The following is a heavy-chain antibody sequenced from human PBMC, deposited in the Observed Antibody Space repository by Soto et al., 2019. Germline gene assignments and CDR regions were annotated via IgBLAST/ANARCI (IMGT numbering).Heavy chain of an antibody. CDR3: GSVMATMGYFDY. D-gene: IGHD2-21*01. Sequence: SETLSLTCTVSGGSISSGSYYWSWIRQHPGKGLEWIGYIYYSGSTYYNPSLKSRVTISVDTSKNQFSLKLSSVTAADTAVYYCGSVMATMGYFDYWGQGTLVTVSS. V-gene: IGHV4-31*03. J-gene: IGHJ4*02. CDR1: GGSISSGSYY. CDR2: IYYSGST.